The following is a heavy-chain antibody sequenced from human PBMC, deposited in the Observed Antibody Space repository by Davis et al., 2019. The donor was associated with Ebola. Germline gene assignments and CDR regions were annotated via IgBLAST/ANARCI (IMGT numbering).Heavy chain of an antibody. D-gene: IGHD6-19*01. V-gene: IGHV1-3*01. Sequence: AASVKVSCKASGYTFTSYTMHWVRQAPGQRLEWMGWINAGNGNTKYSQRFQGRVTITRDTSASIAYMELSSLRSEDTAVYYCAREIAVAGFDYWGQGTLVTVSS. CDR1: GYTFTSYT. CDR2: INAGNGNT. CDR3: AREIAVAGFDY. J-gene: IGHJ4*02.